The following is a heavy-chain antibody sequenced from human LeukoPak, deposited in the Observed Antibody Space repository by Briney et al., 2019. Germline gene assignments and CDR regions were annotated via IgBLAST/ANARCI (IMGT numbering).Heavy chain of an antibody. Sequence: GGSLRLSCAASGFTFSSSAMSWVRQAPGKGLEWVSAISGNGGSAYYADSVKGRFTISRDNSKNTLYLQMNSLRAEDTAVYYCAREGLDIYYYYGMDVWGQGTTVTVSS. J-gene: IGHJ6*02. V-gene: IGHV3-23*01. CDR3: AREGLDIYYYYGMDV. CDR1: GFTFSSSA. D-gene: IGHD3/OR15-3a*01. CDR2: ISGNGGSA.